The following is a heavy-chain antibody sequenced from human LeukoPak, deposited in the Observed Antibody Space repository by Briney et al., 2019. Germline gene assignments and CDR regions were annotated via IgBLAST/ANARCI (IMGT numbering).Heavy chain of an antibody. Sequence: GGSLRLSCAASGFTFSSYAMSWVRQAPGKGLKWVSAISGSGGSTYYADSVKGRFTISRDNSKNTLYLQMNSLRAEDTAVYYCARFPGIAAAGTNFDYWGQGTLVTVSS. D-gene: IGHD6-13*01. CDR2: ISGSGGST. CDR3: ARFPGIAAAGTNFDY. CDR1: GFTFSSYA. J-gene: IGHJ4*02. V-gene: IGHV3-23*01.